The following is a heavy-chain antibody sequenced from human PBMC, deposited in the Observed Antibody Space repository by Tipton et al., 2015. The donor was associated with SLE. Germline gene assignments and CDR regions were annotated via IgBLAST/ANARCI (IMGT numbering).Heavy chain of an antibody. D-gene: IGHD2-8*02. J-gene: IGHJ2*01. V-gene: IGHV4-61*02. CDR3: ARRGSLGFCSGGICFDWYFDL. CDR2: VYSTGRT. Sequence: TLSLTCTVSGGTISSGTYYWSWIRQPAGKGLEWIGRVYSTGRTNYNPSLKSRLTLSVDTSKNQFSLKLASVTAADTAVYYCARRGSLGFCSGGICFDWYFDLWGRGTLVTVSS. CDR1: GGTISSGTYY.